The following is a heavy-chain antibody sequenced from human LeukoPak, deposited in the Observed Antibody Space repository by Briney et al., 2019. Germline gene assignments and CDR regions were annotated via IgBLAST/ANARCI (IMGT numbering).Heavy chain of an antibody. CDR1: GFTFSSYG. Sequence: GGSLRLSCAASGFTFSSYGMHWVRQAPGKGLEWVAVIWYDGSNKYYADSVKGRFTISRDNSKNTLYLQMNSLRAEDTAVYYCARDNDYGDYNYYYGMDVWGQGTTVTVSS. V-gene: IGHV3-33*01. CDR2: IWYDGSNK. J-gene: IGHJ6*02. D-gene: IGHD4-17*01. CDR3: ARDNDYGDYNYYYGMDV.